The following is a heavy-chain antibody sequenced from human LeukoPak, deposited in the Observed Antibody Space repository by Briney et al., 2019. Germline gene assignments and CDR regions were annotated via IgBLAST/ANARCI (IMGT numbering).Heavy chain of an antibody. D-gene: IGHD3-10*01. CDR3: ARAYYGSSPWVFDY. J-gene: IGHJ4*02. CDR1: GGSFSGYY. V-gene: IGHV4-34*01. Sequence: PSETLSLTCAVYGGSFSGYYWSWIRQPPGKGLEWIGEINHSGSTNYNPSLKSRVTISVDTSKNQFSLKLSSVTAADTAVCYCARAYYGSSPWVFDYWGQGTLVTVSS. CDR2: INHSGST.